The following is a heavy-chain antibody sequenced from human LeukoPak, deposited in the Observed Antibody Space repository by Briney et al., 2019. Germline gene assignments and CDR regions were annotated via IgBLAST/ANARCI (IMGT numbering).Heavy chain of an antibody. CDR2: ISSSGSTI. J-gene: IGHJ4*02. CDR1: GFTLSDYY. CDR3: ARLQGWYQLATGYFDY. V-gene: IGHV3-11*01. Sequence: TGGSLRLSCAASGFTLSDYYMSWIRQAPGKGLEWVSYISSSGSTIYYADSVKGRFTISRDNAKNSLYLLMNSLRAEDTAVYYCARLQGWYQLATGYFDYWGQGTLVTVSS. D-gene: IGHD2-2*01.